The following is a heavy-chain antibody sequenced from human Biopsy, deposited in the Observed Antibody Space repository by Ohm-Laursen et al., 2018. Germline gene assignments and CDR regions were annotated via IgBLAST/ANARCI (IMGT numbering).Heavy chain of an antibody. J-gene: IGHJ6*02. CDR2: ISNRSSYK. Sequence: GSLRLSCAASGFSFTSYTINWVRQVPGKGLEWVSSISNRSSYKYYADSVKGRFTISRDNAKNSLYLQMNSLRAEDTAVYFCASLGLVWLGELISVPFGMDVWGRGTTVTVSS. V-gene: IGHV3-21*01. CDR1: GFSFTSYT. CDR3: ASLGLVWLGELISVPFGMDV. D-gene: IGHD3-10*01.